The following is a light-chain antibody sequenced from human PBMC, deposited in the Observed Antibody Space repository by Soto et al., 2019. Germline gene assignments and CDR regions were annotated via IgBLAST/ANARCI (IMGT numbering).Light chain of an antibody. CDR1: SSDVGGYNY. Sequence: QSALTQPTSASGSPGQSVTLSCTGTSSDVGGYNYVSWYQQHPGKAPKLMIYEVSKRPSGVPDRFSGSKSGNTASLPVSGLQDEDEAEYYCSSYAGSNNLVFGGGTKLTVL. J-gene: IGLJ2*01. CDR3: SSYAGSNNLV. V-gene: IGLV2-8*01. CDR2: EVS.